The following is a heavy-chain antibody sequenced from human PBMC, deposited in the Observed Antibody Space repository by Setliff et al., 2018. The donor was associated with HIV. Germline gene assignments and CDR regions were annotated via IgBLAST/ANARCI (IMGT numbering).Heavy chain of an antibody. D-gene: IGHD3-22*01. CDR2: ISSSSTTI. J-gene: IGHJ3*02. CDR1: GFTFSSYE. CDR3: ARERDYYDSSGYFISDAFDI. Sequence: PGGSLRLSCVASGFTFSSYEMNWVRQAPGKGLEWISYISSSSTTIYYADSVKGRFTISRDNGKNSLYLQMSSLRAEDTAVYYCARERDYYDSSGYFISDAFDIWGQGTMVTVSS. V-gene: IGHV3-48*03.